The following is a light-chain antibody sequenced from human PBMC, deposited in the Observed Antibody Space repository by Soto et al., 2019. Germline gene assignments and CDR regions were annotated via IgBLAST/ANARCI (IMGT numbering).Light chain of an antibody. CDR1: QSIGDT. CDR3: QQRSNWPPIT. Sequence: EIVMTQSPATLSVSPGGRATLSCRASQSIGDTLAWYQQKPGLAPRLLISDASTRATGIPARFSGSGSGTDFTLTISSLEPEDFAVYYCQQRSNWPPITFGQGTRLEIK. CDR2: DAS. J-gene: IGKJ5*01. V-gene: IGKV3-11*01.